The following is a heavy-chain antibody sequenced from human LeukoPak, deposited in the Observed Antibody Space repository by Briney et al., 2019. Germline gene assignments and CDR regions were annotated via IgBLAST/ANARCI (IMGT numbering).Heavy chain of an antibody. CDR1: GFTFSSYS. D-gene: IGHD6-13*01. J-gene: IGHJ4*02. Sequence: PGGSLRLSCAASGFTFSSYSMNWVRQAPGKGLEWVSSISSSSSYIYYADSVKGRFTISRDNAKNSLYLQMNSLRAEGTAVYYCARDFSIAAAGAFFDYWGQGTLVTVSS. CDR3: ARDFSIAAAGAFFDY. V-gene: IGHV3-21*01. CDR2: ISSSSSYI.